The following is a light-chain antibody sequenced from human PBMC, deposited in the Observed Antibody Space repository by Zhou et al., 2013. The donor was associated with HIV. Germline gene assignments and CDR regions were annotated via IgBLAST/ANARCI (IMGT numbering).Light chain of an antibody. J-gene: IGKJ1*01. CDR1: QSISSY. V-gene: IGKV1-39*01. Sequence: DIQMTQSPSSLSASVGDRVTITCRASQSISSYLNWYQQKPGRAPKLLIYAASTLQSGVPSRFNGSGSGTDFTLTISSLQPEDFATYYCQQAASFPRTFGQGTKVEIK. CDR3: QQAASFPRT. CDR2: AAS.